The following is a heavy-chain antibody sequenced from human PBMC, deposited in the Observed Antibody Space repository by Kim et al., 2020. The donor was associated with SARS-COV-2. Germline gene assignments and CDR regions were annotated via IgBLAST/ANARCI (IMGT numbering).Heavy chain of an antibody. CDR3: ARGGTARSWYRGGFDY. D-gene: IGHD6-13*01. J-gene: IGHJ4*02. V-gene: IGHV4-34*01. Sequence: SLKSRVTISVDTSKNQFSLKLSSVTAADTAVYYCARGGTARSWYRGGFDYWGQGTLVTVSS.